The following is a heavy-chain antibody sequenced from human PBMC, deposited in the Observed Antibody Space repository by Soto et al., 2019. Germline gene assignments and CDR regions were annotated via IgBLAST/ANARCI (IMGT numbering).Heavy chain of an antibody. Sequence: SVKVSCKASGGTFSSYAISCVRQAPGQGLEWMGGIIPIFGTANYAQKFQGRVTITADESTSTAYMELSSLRSEDTAVYYCARIEYSSSSPSAPYGMDVWGQGTTVTVSS. J-gene: IGHJ6*02. V-gene: IGHV1-69*13. D-gene: IGHD6-6*01. CDR1: GGTFSSYA. CDR2: IIPIFGTA. CDR3: ARIEYSSSSPSAPYGMDV.